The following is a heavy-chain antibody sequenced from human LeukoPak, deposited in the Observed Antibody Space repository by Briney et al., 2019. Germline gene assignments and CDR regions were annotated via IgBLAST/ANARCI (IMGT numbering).Heavy chain of an antibody. CDR3: ARVRPYYYMDV. V-gene: IGHV4-39*07. J-gene: IGHJ6*03. CDR1: GGSISSSSYY. CDR2: IYYSGST. Sequence: PSETLSLTCTVSGGSISSSSYYWGWIRQPPGKGLEWIGSIYYSGSTYYNPSLKSRVTISVDTSKNQFSLKLSSVTAVDTAVYYCARVRPYYYMDVWGKGTTVTISS.